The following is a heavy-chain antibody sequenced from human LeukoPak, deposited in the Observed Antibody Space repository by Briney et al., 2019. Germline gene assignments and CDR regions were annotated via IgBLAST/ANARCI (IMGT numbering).Heavy chain of an antibody. CDR1: GGSFSGYY. Sequence: SETLSLTCAVYGGSFSGYYWSWIRQPPGKGLEWIGEINHSGSTNYNPSLKSRVTISVDTSKNQFSLKLSSVTAADTAVYYCARGPPSPYSSLVFDYRGQGTLVTVSS. J-gene: IGHJ4*02. V-gene: IGHV4-34*01. CDR3: ARGPPSPYSSLVFDY. CDR2: INHSGST. D-gene: IGHD6-6*01.